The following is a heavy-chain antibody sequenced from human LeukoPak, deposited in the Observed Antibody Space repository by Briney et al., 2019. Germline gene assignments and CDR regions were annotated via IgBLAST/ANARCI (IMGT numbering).Heavy chain of an antibody. CDR2: FDPEDGET. V-gene: IGHV1-24*01. D-gene: IGHD4-17*01. CDR1: GYTLTELS. Sequence: ASVKVSCKVSGYTLTELSMHWVRQAPGKGLEWMGGFDPEDGETIYAQKFQGRVTMTEDTSTDTAYMELSSLRSEDTAVYYCATDRYGDRYFQHWGQGTLVTVSS. CDR3: ATDRYGDRYFQH. J-gene: IGHJ1*01.